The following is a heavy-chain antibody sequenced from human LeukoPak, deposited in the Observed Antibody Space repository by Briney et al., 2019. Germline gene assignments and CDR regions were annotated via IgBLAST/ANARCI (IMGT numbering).Heavy chain of an antibody. CDR3: ARDPRYCSGGSCFSVWYFDL. D-gene: IGHD2-15*01. Sequence: ASVKVSCKASGDTFIGYYIHWVRQAPGQGLEWVAWNNPNSGGSSYAPKFHGRVSLTRNTSISTAYMELNTLTKDDTAVYYCARDPRYCSGGSCFSVWYFDLWGRGTLVTVSS. CDR2: NNPNSGGS. J-gene: IGHJ2*01. V-gene: IGHV1-2*02. CDR1: GDTFIGYY.